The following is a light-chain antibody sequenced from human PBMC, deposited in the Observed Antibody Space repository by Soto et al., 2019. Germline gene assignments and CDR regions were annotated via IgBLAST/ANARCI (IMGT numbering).Light chain of an antibody. CDR2: DAS. Sequence: EIVMAQSPGTLSVSPGEVATLSCRASQSVSSNLAWHQQKPGQAPRILMYDASTRATGISARFSGSGSGTEFTLTISSLQSEDFAVYYCQKYHNWPINFGQGTRLEIK. CDR1: QSVSSN. J-gene: IGKJ5*01. CDR3: QKYHNWPIN. V-gene: IGKV3-15*01.